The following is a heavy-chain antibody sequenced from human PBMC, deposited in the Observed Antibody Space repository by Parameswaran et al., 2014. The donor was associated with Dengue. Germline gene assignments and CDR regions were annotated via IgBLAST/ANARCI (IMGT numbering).Heavy chain of an antibody. J-gene: IGHJ4*02. CDR3: ARGLGASGYDFDY. CDR2: IIPIFGTA. D-gene: IGHD5-12*01. Sequence: VRQAPGQGLEWMGGIIPIFGTANYAQKFQGRVTITADESTSTAYMELSSLRSEDTAVYYCARGLGASGYDFDYWGQGTLVTVSS. V-gene: IGHV1-69*01.